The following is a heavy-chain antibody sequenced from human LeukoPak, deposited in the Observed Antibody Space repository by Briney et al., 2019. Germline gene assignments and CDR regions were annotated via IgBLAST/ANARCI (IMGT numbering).Heavy chain of an antibody. D-gene: IGHD1-26*01. CDR2: IYYTGST. CDR1: GASISGGTYY. CDR3: ARRGGSGRAFDY. J-gene: IGHJ4*02. Sequence: PSETLSLTCSVSGASISGGTYYWGWIRRPPGKGLEWIGSIYYTGSTYDNPSLKSRVTISVDTSKNQFSLKLSSVTAADTAVYYCARRGGSGRAFDYWGQGTLVTVSS. V-gene: IGHV4-39*01.